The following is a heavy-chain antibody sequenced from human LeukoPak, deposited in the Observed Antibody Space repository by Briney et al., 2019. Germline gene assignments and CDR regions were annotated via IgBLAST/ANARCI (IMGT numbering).Heavy chain of an antibody. CDR1: GGSISSSGYY. D-gene: IGHD2-2*01. J-gene: IGHJ2*01. Sequence: SETLSLTCIVSGGSISSSGYYWGWIRQPPGKGLEWIGSIYYSGSTYYNPSLKSRVTMSIDTSKNQFSLKLSSVTAADTAVYYCAADLGYCSSTSCRYFDLWGRGTLVTVSP. CDR2: IYYSGST. CDR3: AADLGYCSSTSCRYFDL. V-gene: IGHV4-39*07.